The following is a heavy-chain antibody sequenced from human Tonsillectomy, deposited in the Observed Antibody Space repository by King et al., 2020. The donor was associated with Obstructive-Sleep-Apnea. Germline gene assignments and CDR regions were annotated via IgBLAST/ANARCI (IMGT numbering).Heavy chain of an antibody. CDR2: INQNGREK. CDR1: GFTFSSYW. CDR3: AGTGTIGVAGSLDY. D-gene: IGHD6-13*01. J-gene: IGHJ4*02. Sequence: VQLVESGGGLVQPGGSLRLSCATSGFTFSSYWRTRVRQAPGEGLGWVANINQNGREKNFLDSVKGRLTISRDNDKNSLSLQMNSLRAEDTAVYYCAGTGTIGVAGSLDYWGQGTLVTVSS. V-gene: IGHV3-7*03.